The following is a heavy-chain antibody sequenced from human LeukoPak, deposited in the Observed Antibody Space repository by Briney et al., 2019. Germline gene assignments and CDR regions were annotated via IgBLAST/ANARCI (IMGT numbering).Heavy chain of an antibody. CDR2: ITNSGNSK. D-gene: IGHD6-19*01. CDR1: EFTFSSYS. Sequence: LAGGSLRLSCAASEFTFSSYSMNWVRQAPGKGLEWVSYITNSGNSKSYADSVKGRFTISRDNSKNTLYLQMNSLRAEDTAVYYCAKDDSGWYSDYWGQGTLVTVSS. V-gene: IGHV3-48*01. J-gene: IGHJ4*02. CDR3: AKDDSGWYSDY.